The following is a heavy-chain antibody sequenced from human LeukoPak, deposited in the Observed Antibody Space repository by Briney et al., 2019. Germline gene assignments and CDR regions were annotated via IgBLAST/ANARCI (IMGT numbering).Heavy chain of an antibody. Sequence: ASVKVSCKASGYTFTSHFMHWVRQAPGQGLEWMGIINPRGGSTSYTQKFQGRVTMTRDTSTNTVYMELSSLRSEDTAVYYCARGPSITMVRGGQWYYYMDVWGKGTTVTISS. CDR3: ARGPSITMVRGGQWYYYMDV. D-gene: IGHD3-10*01. CDR2: INPRGGST. J-gene: IGHJ6*03. V-gene: IGHV1-46*01. CDR1: GYTFTSHF.